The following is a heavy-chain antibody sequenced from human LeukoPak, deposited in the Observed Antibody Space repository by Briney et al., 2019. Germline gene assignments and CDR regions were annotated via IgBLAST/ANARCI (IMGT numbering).Heavy chain of an antibody. CDR3: AEGAIPGDCSGTSCRRRNWFDP. D-gene: IGHD2-2*01. V-gene: IGHV3-23*01. CDR1: GFTFSSYA. Sequence: GGSLRLSCAASGFTFSSYAMSWVRQAPGKGLEWVSAISGSGGSTYYADSVKGRFTISRDNSKNTLYLQMNSLRAEDTAVYYCAEGAIPGDCSGTSCRRRNWFDPWGQGTLVTVSS. J-gene: IGHJ5*02. CDR2: ISGSGGST.